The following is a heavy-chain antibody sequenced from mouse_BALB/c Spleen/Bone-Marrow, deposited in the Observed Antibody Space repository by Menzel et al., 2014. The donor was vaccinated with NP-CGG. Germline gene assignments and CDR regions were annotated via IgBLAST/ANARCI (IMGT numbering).Heavy chain of an antibody. Sequence: VQLQQSGAELVKPGASVKLSCTASGFNIKDTYMHWVKQRPEQGLEWIGRIDPANGNTKYDPKFQGKATITADTSSNTAYLQLRSLTSEDTAVYYCAVYYYGSSLLAYWGQGTLVTVSA. V-gene: IGHV14-3*02. J-gene: IGHJ3*01. CDR2: IDPANGNT. CDR1: GFNIKDTY. D-gene: IGHD1-1*01. CDR3: AVYYYGSSLLAY.